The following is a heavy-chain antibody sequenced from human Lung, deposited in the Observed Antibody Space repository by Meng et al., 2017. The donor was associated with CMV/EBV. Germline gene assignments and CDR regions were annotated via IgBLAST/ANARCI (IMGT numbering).Heavy chain of an antibody. CDR3: AKDMRDFGELLEY. V-gene: IGHV3-33*06. D-gene: IGHD1-26*01. CDR2: LWYDGSNT. Sequence: GGSLRLSCAASGFTFSNFGMHWVRQAPDRGLEWVALLWYDGSNTNYADSVKGRFTISRDNSKNTVYLQMNSLRVEDTAVYYCAKDMRDFGELLEYWGQGTLVTVSS. CDR1: GFTFSNFG. J-gene: IGHJ4*02.